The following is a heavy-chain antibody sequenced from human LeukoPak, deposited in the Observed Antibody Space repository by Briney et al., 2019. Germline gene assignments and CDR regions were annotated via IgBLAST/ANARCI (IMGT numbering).Heavy chain of an antibody. CDR3: ARHFSGAAAPLPFDY. CDR1: GASISNYY. CDR2: IYSSGHT. D-gene: IGHD6-13*01. Sequence: SETLSPTCPVPGASISNYYWGWIRQPPGKGLGWIGYIYSSGHTNYNPSLKSRVTISVDTSKNQFSLNLRSVTAADTAVYYCARHFSGAAAPLPFDYWGQGTLVTVSS. J-gene: IGHJ4*02. V-gene: IGHV4-59*08.